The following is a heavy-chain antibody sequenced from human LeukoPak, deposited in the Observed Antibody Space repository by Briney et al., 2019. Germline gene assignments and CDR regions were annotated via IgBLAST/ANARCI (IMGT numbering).Heavy chain of an antibody. CDR1: GFTFSSYA. J-gene: IGHJ4*02. CDR3: AKGYYYDSSGYYTGVAFDY. D-gene: IGHD3-22*01. Sequence: GGSLGLSCAASGFTFSSYAMSWVRQAPGKGLEWVSAISGSGGSTYYADSVKGRFTISRDNSKNTLYLQMNSLRAEDTAVYYCAKGYYYDSSGYYTGVAFDYWGQGTLVTVSS. CDR2: ISGSGGST. V-gene: IGHV3-23*01.